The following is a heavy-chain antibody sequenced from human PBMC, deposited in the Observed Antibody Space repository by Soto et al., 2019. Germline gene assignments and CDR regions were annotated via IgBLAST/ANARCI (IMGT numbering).Heavy chain of an antibody. CDR1: GFTFSSYG. CDR3: ARGPYDFWSGYFEV. D-gene: IGHD3-3*01. Sequence: GGSLRLSCAASGFTFSSYGMHWVRQAPGKGLEWVAVISYDGSNKYYADSVKGRFTISRDNSKNTLYLQMNSLRAEDTAVYYCARGPYDFWSGYFEVWGQGTLVTVSS. J-gene: IGHJ4*02. V-gene: IGHV3-30*03. CDR2: ISYDGSNK.